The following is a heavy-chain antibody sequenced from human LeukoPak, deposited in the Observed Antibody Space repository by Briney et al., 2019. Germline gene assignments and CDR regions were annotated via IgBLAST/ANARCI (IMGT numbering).Heavy chain of an antibody. CDR2: MYYTGST. CDR1: GGSISSHY. Sequence: PSETLSLTCTVSGGSISSHYWSWIRQPPGKGLEWIGYMYYTGSTNYNPSLQSRVTISLDTSKNQFSLNLTSVTAADTAVYYCARGDNWFDPWGQGTLVTVSS. J-gene: IGHJ5*02. V-gene: IGHV4-59*11. CDR3: ARGDNWFDP.